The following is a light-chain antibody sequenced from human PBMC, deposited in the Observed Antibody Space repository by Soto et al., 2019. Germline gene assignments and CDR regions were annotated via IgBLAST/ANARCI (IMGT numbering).Light chain of an antibody. V-gene: IGKV3-11*01. CDR3: QQRSNWIT. Sequence: EIVLTQSPATLSLPPGERATLSCRASQSVNKYLAWFQQKLGQPPRLLIYDTSNRATGIPPRFSGSGSGTDFTLTISSLEPEDFAVYYCQQRSNWITFGQGTRLEIK. CDR1: QSVNKY. J-gene: IGKJ5*01. CDR2: DTS.